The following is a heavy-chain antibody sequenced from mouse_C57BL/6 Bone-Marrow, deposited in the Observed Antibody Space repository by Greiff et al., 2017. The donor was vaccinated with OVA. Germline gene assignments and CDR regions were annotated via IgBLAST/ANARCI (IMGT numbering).Heavy chain of an antibody. J-gene: IGHJ1*03. CDR1: GFTFSDYG. CDR3: AKTTVDWYFDV. V-gene: IGHV5-15*01. Sequence: EVQGVESGGGLVQPGGSLKLSCAASGFTFSDYGMAWVRQAPRKGPEWVAFISNLAYSIYYADTVTGRFTISRENAKNTLYLEMSSLRSEDTAMYYCAKTTVDWYFDVWGTGTTVTVSS. CDR2: ISNLAYSI. D-gene: IGHD1-1*01.